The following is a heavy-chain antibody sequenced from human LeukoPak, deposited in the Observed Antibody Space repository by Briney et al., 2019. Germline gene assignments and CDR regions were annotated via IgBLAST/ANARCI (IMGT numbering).Heavy chain of an antibody. CDR2: ISGSGGST. V-gene: IGHV3-23*01. Sequence: GGSLRLSCAASGFTFSSYAMSWVRQAPGKGLEWVSAISGSGGSTYYADSVKGRFAISRDNSKNTLYLQMNSLRAEDTAVYYCARVSCGGDCYWFDYWGQGTLVTVSS. CDR1: GFTFSSYA. CDR3: ARVSCGGDCYWFDY. D-gene: IGHD2-21*02. J-gene: IGHJ4*02.